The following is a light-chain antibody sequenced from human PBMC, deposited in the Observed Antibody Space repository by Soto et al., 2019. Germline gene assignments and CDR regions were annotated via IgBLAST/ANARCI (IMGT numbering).Light chain of an antibody. Sequence: QSVLTQPASVSGSPGQSITISCTGTSSDFGGYNYVSWYQQHPGKAPKLMIYDVSNRPSGVSNRFSGSKSGNTASLTISGLQAEDEADYYCSSYTSSSTGIIFGTGTKVTVL. J-gene: IGLJ1*01. CDR1: SSDFGGYNY. CDR3: SSYTSSSTGII. CDR2: DVS. V-gene: IGLV2-14*01.